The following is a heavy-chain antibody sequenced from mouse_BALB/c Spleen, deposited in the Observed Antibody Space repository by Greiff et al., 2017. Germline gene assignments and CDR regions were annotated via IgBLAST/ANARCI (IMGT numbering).Heavy chain of an antibody. J-gene: IGHJ3*01. CDR1: GFTFSDYY. D-gene: IGHD3-2*01. CDR3: ARGDSSGSSFAY. V-gene: IGHV5-4*02. Sequence: EVHLVESGGGLVKPGGSLKLSCAASGFTFSDYYMYWVRQTPEKRLEWVATISDGGSYTYYPDSVKGRFTISRDNAKNNLYLQMSSLKSEDTAMYYCARGDSSGSSFAYWGQGTLVTVSA. CDR2: ISDGGSYT.